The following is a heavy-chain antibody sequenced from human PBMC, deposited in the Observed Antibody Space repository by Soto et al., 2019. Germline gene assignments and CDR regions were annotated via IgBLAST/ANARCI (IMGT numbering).Heavy chain of an antibody. CDR2: MNAGNGNT. J-gene: IGHJ4*02. V-gene: IGHV1-3*01. Sequence: QVQLVQSGAEVKKPGASVKVSCKASGYTFTSYAMHGVRQAPGQRLEWMGWMNAGNGNTNYSQKFQGRVTITSDTPASTAYIELSSLRSEATAGYYCARPLGSGLDYWGQGTLVTVSS. CDR3: ARPLGSGLDY. CDR1: GYTFTSYA. D-gene: IGHD6-19*01.